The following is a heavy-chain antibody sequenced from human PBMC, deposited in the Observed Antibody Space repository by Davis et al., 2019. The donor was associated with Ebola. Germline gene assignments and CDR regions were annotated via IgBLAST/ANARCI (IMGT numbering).Heavy chain of an antibody. CDR3: ARDVGVEFDY. J-gene: IGHJ4*02. CDR2: IKEDGSEK. CDR1: GFTSGRYA. V-gene: IGHV3-7*03. Sequence: GGSLRLSCAAPGFTSGRYAMSWVRQAPGKGLEWVANIKEDGSEKHYVDSVKGRFTISRDNAKNSLYLQMDDLRADDAAVYYCARDVGVEFDYWGQGTRVTVSS. D-gene: IGHD3-10*01.